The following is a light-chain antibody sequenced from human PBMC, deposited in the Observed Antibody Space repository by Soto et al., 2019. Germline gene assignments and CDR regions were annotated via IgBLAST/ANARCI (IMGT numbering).Light chain of an antibody. Sequence: QSVLTQPPSASGTPGQRVTISCSGSSSNIGSNTVNWYQQLPGTAPKLRMYSNNQRPSGVPDRFSGSKSGTSASLAISGLQFEDEADYYCAAWDDSLDGYVFGTGTKLTVL. CDR2: SNN. CDR1: SSNIGSNT. J-gene: IGLJ1*01. CDR3: AAWDDSLDGYV. V-gene: IGLV1-44*01.